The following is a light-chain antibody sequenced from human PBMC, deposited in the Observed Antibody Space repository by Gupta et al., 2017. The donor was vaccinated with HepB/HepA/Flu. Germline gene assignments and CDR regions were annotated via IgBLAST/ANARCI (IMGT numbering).Light chain of an antibody. CDR3: QSYDSSLNIVV. Sequence: SVLTHPPSVSGAPGQRVTISCTGSSANIGTAHDVQWYQHQPGTAPKLLIYGNTERPSGVPDRFSGSKAGTSASLAITGLQAEDEADYFCQSYDSSLNIVVFGGGTRLTVL. CDR1: SANIGTAHD. J-gene: IGLJ2*01. V-gene: IGLV1-40*01. CDR2: GNT.